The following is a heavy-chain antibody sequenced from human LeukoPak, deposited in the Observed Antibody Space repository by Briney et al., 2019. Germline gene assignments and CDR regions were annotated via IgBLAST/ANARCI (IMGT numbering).Heavy chain of an antibody. V-gene: IGHV1-18*01. CDR1: GYNFSAYG. CDR2: VTSDNRDT. D-gene: IGHD1-1*01. Sequence: ASAKVSCKASGYNFSAYGMTWVPQAPGQRLEWMGWVTSDNRDTKYAPKFQGRVTMTTDMSSTTAYMELRRLRSDDTAVYYCARGSHEYWNDYWGQGTLVTVSS. CDR3: ARGSHEYWNDY. J-gene: IGHJ4*02.